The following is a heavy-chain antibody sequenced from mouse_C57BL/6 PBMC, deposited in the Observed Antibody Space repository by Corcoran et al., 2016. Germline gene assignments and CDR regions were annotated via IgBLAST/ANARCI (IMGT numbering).Heavy chain of an antibody. V-gene: IGHV9-3*01. D-gene: IGHD2-1*01. CDR2: INTYSGVP. CDR1: GYTFTTYG. CDR3: ARTLYYGNSYWYFDV. J-gene: IGHJ1*03. Sequence: QIQLVQSGPELKKPGETVKISCKASGYTFTTYGMSWVKQAPGKGLKWMGWINTYSGVPTYADDFKGRFAFSLETSASTAYLQINNLKNEDTATYFCARTLYYGNSYWYFDVWGTGTTVTVSS.